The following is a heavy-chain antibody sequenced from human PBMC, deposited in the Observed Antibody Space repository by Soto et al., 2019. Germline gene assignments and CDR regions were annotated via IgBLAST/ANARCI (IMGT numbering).Heavy chain of an antibody. D-gene: IGHD3-9*01. Sequence: PGGSLRLSCAASGFTFSSYGMHWVRQAPGKGLEWVAVISYDGSNKYYADSVKGRFTISRDNSKNTLYLQMNSLRAEDTAVYYCAKDRLVTIPYYYGMDVWGQGTTVTVSS. J-gene: IGHJ6*02. CDR2: ISYDGSNK. CDR3: AKDRLVTIPYYYGMDV. V-gene: IGHV3-30*18. CDR1: GFTFSSYG.